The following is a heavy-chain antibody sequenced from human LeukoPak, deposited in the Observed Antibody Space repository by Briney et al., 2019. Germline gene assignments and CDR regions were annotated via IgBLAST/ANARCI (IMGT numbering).Heavy chain of an antibody. CDR3: ATEYSSGWYGYAFDI. CDR1: GYTFTSYD. J-gene: IGHJ3*02. V-gene: IGHV1-8*01. Sequence: GASVKVSCKASGYTFTSYDINWVRQATGHGLEWMGWMNPNSGNTGYAQKFQGRVTMTRNTSISTAYMELSSLRSEDTAVYYCATEYSSGWYGYAFDIWGQGTMVTVSS. CDR2: MNPNSGNT. D-gene: IGHD6-19*01.